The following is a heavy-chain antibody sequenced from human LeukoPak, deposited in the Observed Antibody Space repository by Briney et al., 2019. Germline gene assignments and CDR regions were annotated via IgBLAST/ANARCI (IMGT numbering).Heavy chain of an antibody. V-gene: IGHV4-34*01. Sequence: SETLSLTCAVYGGSFSGYYWSWIRQPQGQGLEWIGEINHSGSTNYNPSLKSRVTISVDTSKNQFSLKLSSVTAADTAVYYCARYGPPQAAQYYFDYWGQGTLVTVSS. D-gene: IGHD6-13*01. CDR1: GGSFSGYY. CDR2: INHSGST. CDR3: ARYGPPQAAQYYFDY. J-gene: IGHJ4*02.